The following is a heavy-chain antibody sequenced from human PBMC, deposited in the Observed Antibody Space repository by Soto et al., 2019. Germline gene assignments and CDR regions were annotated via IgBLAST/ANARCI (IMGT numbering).Heavy chain of an antibody. CDR2: IIPIFGTA. Sequence: QVQLVQSGAEVKKPGSSVKVSCKASGGTFSSYAISWVRQAPGQGLEWMGGIIPIFGTANYAQKFQGRVTITADESTSTAYMELSSLRSEDTAVYYCAAGPTYYNDSSGYVPYYYGMDVWGQGTTVTVSS. V-gene: IGHV1-69*01. CDR3: AAGPTYYNDSSGYVPYYYGMDV. CDR1: GGTFSSYA. J-gene: IGHJ6*02. D-gene: IGHD3-22*01.